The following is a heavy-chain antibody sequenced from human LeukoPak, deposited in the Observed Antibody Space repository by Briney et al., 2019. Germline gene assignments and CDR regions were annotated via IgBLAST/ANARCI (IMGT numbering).Heavy chain of an antibody. Sequence: PSETLSLTCTVSGGSISSYYWSWIRQPPGKGLEWIGYIYYSGSTNYNPSLKSRVTMSVDTSKNQFSLKLSSVTAADTAVYYCARAGIVGAPNNWFDPWGQGTLVTVSS. V-gene: IGHV4-59*12. CDR1: GGSISSYY. J-gene: IGHJ5*02. CDR3: ARAGIVGAPNNWFDP. D-gene: IGHD1-26*01. CDR2: IYYSGST.